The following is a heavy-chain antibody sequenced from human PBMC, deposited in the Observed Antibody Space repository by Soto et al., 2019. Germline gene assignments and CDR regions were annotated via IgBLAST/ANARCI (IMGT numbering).Heavy chain of an antibody. CDR3: ASHSSSWYVVDF. J-gene: IGHJ4*02. D-gene: IGHD6-13*01. CDR1: GFTFSRYS. Sequence: EVQLVESGGGLVQPGGSLRLSCAASGFTFSRYSMNWVRQAPGKGLEWISYISSSSTIYYADSVKGRFTISRDNAKNSVFLQMNSLRDEDTAVYYCASHSSSWYVVDFWGQGTLVTVSS. CDR2: ISSSSTI. V-gene: IGHV3-48*02.